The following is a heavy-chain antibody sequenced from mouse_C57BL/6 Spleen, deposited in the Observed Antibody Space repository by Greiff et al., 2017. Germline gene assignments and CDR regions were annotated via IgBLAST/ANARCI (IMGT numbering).Heavy chain of an antibody. CDR3: ASWSFAY. CDR1: GFTFSGYG. V-gene: IGHV5-17*01. Sequence: EVQLVESGGGLVKPGGSLKLSCAASGFTFSGYGMHWVRQAPEKGLEWVAYISSGSSSIYYEDTVKGRFTLSRDNAKNTMCLQMASLRSEDTAMYYCASWSFAYWGQGTLVTVSA. CDR2: ISSGSSSI. J-gene: IGHJ3*01.